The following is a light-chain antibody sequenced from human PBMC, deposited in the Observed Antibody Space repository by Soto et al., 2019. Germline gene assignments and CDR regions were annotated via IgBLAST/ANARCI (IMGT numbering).Light chain of an antibody. Sequence: TQSPSFLSASVGDRVTITCRASQGISSYLAWYQHKPGQTPRLLIYDTSTRATGLPARFSGSGSGTDFTLTISSLQSEDFAVYYCQQYNTWPPITFGQGTRLEIK. CDR3: QQYNTWPPIT. CDR1: QGISSY. J-gene: IGKJ5*01. V-gene: IGKV3-15*01. CDR2: DTS.